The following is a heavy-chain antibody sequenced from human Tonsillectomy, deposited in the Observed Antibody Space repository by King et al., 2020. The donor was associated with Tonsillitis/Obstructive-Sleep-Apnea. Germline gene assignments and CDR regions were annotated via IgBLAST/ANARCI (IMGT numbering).Heavy chain of an antibody. Sequence: VQLVESGAEVKKPGASVKVSCKASGYTFTSYGISWVRQAPGQGLEWMGWISVYNGNTNYVQKVHGRVTMTTDTSTSTAYMELRSLRSDDTAVYYCARELSDDFWSGYPQNYFEYWGQGTLVTVSS. CDR2: ISVYNGNT. CDR1: GYTFTSYG. CDR3: ARELSDDFWSGYPQNYFEY. J-gene: IGHJ4*02. D-gene: IGHD3-3*01. V-gene: IGHV1-18*01.